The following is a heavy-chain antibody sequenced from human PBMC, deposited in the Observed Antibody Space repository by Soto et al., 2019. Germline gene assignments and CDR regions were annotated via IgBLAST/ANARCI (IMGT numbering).Heavy chain of an antibody. Sequence: AGGSLRLSCAASGFTFSSYAMSWIRQAPGKGLEWVSAISGSGGSTYYADSVKGRFTISRDNSKNTLYLQMNSLRAEDTAVYYCAKSPDFYYYTMDVWGQGTTVTVSS. V-gene: IGHV3-23*01. J-gene: IGHJ6*02. CDR1: GFTFSSYA. CDR2: ISGSGGST. CDR3: AKSPDFYYYTMDV.